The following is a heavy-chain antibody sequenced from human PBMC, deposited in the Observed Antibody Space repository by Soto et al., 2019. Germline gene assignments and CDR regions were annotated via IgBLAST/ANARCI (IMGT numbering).Heavy chain of an antibody. V-gene: IGHV3-23*01. J-gene: IGHJ4*02. CDR3: AKKASPSYYYDSTTYYIDF. CDR1: GFTFSSYA. Sequence: PGGSLRLSCGASGFTFSSYAMTWVRQAPGKGLEWISSISSSAGSTYYAVSVKGRFTISRDNSKNTLFLEMNSLRAEDTATYYCAKKASPSYYYDSTTYYIDFWGQGALVTVSS. CDR2: ISSSAGST. D-gene: IGHD3-22*01.